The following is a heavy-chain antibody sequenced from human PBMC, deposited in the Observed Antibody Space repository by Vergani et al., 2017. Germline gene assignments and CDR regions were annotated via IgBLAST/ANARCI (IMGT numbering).Heavy chain of an antibody. CDR1: FDSIRNPY. J-gene: IGHJ5*02. D-gene: IGHD6-19*01. CDR2: IHYSENT. Sequence: QVQLQESGPGLVKSSETLSLTCSVSFDSIRNPYCNWIRQPPGKGLEWIGSIHYSENTNSNPSLKTRVTISVDTSKNQFSLTLTSVTAADTAVYYCASDTHSGQRADRWGQGILVTVTS. CDR3: ASDTHSGQRADR. V-gene: IGHV4-59*11.